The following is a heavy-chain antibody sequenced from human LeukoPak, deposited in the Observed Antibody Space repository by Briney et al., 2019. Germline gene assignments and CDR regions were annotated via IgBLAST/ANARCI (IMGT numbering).Heavy chain of an antibody. CDR1: GGSFSGYY. J-gene: IGHJ6*03. D-gene: IGHD3-10*01. V-gene: IGHV4-34*01. Sequence: SETLSLTCAVYGGSFSGYYWSWIRQPPGKGLEWIGEINHSGSTNYNPSLKSRVTISVDTSKNQFSLKLSSVTAADTAVYYCARGLFKSGSGSYRLVSYYYMDVWGQGTTVTVSS. CDR3: ARGLFKSGSGSYRLVSYYYMDV. CDR2: INHSGST.